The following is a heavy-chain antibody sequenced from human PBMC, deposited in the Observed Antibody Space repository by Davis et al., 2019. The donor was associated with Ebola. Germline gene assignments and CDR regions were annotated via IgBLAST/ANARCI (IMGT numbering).Heavy chain of an antibody. J-gene: IGHJ4*02. CDR3: AKDELQWFGELLYPDY. V-gene: IGHV3-23*01. D-gene: IGHD3-10*01. CDR1: GFTFSSYS. CDR2: ISGSGGST. Sequence: GGPLRLSCAASGFTFSSYSMNWVRQAPGKGLEWVSAISGSGGSTYYADSVKGRFTISRDNSKNTLYLQMNSLRGEDTAVYYCAKDELQWFGELLYPDYWGRGTLVTVSS.